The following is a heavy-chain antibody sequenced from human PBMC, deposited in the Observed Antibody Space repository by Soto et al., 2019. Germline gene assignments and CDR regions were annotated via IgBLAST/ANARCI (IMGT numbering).Heavy chain of an antibody. D-gene: IGHD3-22*01. J-gene: IGHJ6*02. CDR1: GFTFSSYW. CDR3: ARDPSRITMIVVALYGMDV. Sequence: PGGSLRLSCAASGFTFSSYWMSWVRQAPGKGLEWVANIKQDGSEKYYVDSVKGRFTISRDNAKNSLYLQMNSLRAEDTAVYYCARDPSRITMIVVALYGMDVWGQGTTVTVSS. V-gene: IGHV3-7*01. CDR2: IKQDGSEK.